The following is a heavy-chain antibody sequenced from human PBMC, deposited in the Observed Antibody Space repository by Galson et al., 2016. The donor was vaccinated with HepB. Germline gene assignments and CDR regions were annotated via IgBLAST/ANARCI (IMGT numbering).Heavy chain of an antibody. V-gene: IGHV5-51*01. CDR3: ARLPDCSTTSCLGDPEHYFDY. D-gene: IGHD2-2*01. Sequence: QSGAEVKKPGESLKISCKGSGYSFTNYWIGWVCQMPGKGLEWMGIFYPGDSDSRYSPSFQGQVTISADKSISTAYLQWNSLRAPDTAIYYCARLPDCSTTSCLGDPEHYFDYWGQGTLVSVSS. CDR1: GYSFTNYW. J-gene: IGHJ4*02. CDR2: FYPGDSDS.